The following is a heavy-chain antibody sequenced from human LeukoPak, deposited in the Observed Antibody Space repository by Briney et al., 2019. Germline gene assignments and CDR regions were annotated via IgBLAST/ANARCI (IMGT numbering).Heavy chain of an antibody. V-gene: IGHV4-31*03. J-gene: IGHJ1*01. D-gene: IGHD2-15*01. CDR1: GGSISSGGYY. CDR3: ARGDVVAATYFQH. CDR2: IYYSGST. Sequence: SETLSLTCTVSGGSISSGGYYWSWIRQHPGKGLEWIGYIYYSGSTYYNPSLKSRVTISVDTSKNQFSLKLSSVTAADTAVYYCARGDVVAATYFQHWGQGTLVTVSS.